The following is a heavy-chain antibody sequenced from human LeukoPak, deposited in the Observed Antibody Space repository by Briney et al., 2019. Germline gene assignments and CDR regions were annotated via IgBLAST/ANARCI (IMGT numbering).Heavy chain of an antibody. D-gene: IGHD4-11*01. Sequence: PGGSLRLSCAASGFTFSSYAMSWVRQAPGKGVEWVSAIGGSGGSTYYADCVKGRFTISRDKSKNKVYLQMNSLRAEDTAVYYCAKDYSNYNYLDYWGQGTLVTVSS. CDR2: IGGSGGST. CDR3: AKDYSNYNYLDY. CDR1: GFTFSSYA. V-gene: IGHV3-23*01. J-gene: IGHJ4*02.